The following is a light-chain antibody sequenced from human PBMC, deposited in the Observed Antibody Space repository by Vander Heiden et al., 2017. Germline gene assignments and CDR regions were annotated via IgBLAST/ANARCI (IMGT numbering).Light chain of an antibody. CDR2: SNK. Sequence: QSVLTQPPSPSVPPGQRVTISCTVSSSNIGSNTVNWYQQLPGTAPKLLIYSNKQRPSGVPDRFSGSKSGTSASLAISGLQSEDEADYYCAAWDDSMNGWVFGGGTKLTVL. CDR3: AAWDDSMNGWV. J-gene: IGLJ3*02. V-gene: IGLV1-44*01. CDR1: SSNIGSNT.